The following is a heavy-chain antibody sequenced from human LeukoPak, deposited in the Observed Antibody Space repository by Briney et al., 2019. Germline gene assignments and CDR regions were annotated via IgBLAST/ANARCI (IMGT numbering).Heavy chain of an antibody. Sequence: ASVKVSCRASGGSLSSFALNWVRQTPGQGLEWMGGIIPIFGSTNYAQKFQVRVTITADESTNTAYMELSSPRSEDTGVYYCARVMVVAGNGGYFLYWGQGTLVTVSS. CDR3: ARVMVVAGNGGYFLY. V-gene: IGHV1-69*13. D-gene: IGHD2-15*01. J-gene: IGHJ1*01. CDR1: GGSLSSFA. CDR2: IIPIFGST.